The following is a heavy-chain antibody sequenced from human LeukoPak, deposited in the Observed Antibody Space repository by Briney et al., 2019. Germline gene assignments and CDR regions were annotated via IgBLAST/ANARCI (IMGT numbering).Heavy chain of an antibody. CDR3: AKDRDSSGYYLPHYFDY. V-gene: IGHV3-23*01. Sequence: GGSLRLSCAASGFTFSSYAMSWVRQAPGKGLEWVSAISGSGGSTYYADSVKGRFTISRDNSKNTLYLQMNSLRAEDTAVYYCAKDRDSSGYYLPHYFDYWGQGTLVTVSS. CDR2: ISGSGGST. CDR1: GFTFSSYA. J-gene: IGHJ4*02. D-gene: IGHD3-22*01.